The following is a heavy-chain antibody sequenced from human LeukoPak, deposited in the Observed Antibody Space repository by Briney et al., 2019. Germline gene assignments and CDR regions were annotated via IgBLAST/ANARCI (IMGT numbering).Heavy chain of an antibody. CDR1: GYTFTNYG. J-gene: IGHJ3*01. CDR3: ARGQYCGGDCSSSDAFDV. Sequence: ASMKVSCKTSGYTFTNYGVSWVRQAPGQGLEWMGWISAYNGDTNYAQKLQGRVTMTTDTSTSTAYMEVRSLRSDDTAVYYCARGQYCGGDCSSSDAFDVWGQGTMVTVSS. CDR2: ISAYNGDT. D-gene: IGHD2-21*02. V-gene: IGHV1-18*01.